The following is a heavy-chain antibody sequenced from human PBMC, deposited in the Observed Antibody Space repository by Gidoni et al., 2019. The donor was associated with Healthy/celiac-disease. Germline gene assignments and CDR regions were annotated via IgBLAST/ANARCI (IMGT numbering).Heavy chain of an antibody. CDR3: AKKLRYFDWSHYFDY. J-gene: IGHJ4*02. D-gene: IGHD3-9*01. V-gene: IGHV3-23*01. CDR1: GFTFSSYA. Sequence: EVQLLESGGGLVQPGGSLSLSCEASGFTFSSYAMSWVRQAPGKGLEWVSAISGSGGSTYYADSVKGRFTISRDNSKNTLYLQMNSLRAEDTAVYYCAKKLRYFDWSHYFDYWGQGTLVTVSS. CDR2: ISGSGGST.